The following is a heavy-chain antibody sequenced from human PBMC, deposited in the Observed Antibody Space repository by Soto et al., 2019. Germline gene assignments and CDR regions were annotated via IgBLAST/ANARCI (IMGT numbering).Heavy chain of an antibody. CDR1: GDSVSSDSAT. J-gene: IGHJ5*01. Sequence: QVQLQQSGPGLVTPSLTLSLTCAISGDSVSSDSATWNWIRQSPSRGLEWLGRTYYRSQWYNDYAVSMKSRITINPDTSKNQFSLHLNSVTPEDTAVYYCARRIHTSSWFDYWGQGTLVTVSS. CDR2: TYYRSQWYN. CDR3: ARRIHTSSWFDY. V-gene: IGHV6-1*01. D-gene: IGHD6-13*01.